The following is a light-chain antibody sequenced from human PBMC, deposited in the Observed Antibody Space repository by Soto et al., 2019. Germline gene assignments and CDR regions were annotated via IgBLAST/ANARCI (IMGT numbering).Light chain of an antibody. CDR1: QTLSTNS. CDR3: QQYYSYPRT. V-gene: IGKV3-20*01. Sequence: EIVLTQSPGTLSLSPGERATLSCRASQTLSTNSLAWYQQRPGQTPRLLIYAASTRDTDIPDRFNGSGSGTDFALTISRLEPEDFATYYCQQYYSYPRTFGQGTKVEIK. CDR2: AAS. J-gene: IGKJ1*01.